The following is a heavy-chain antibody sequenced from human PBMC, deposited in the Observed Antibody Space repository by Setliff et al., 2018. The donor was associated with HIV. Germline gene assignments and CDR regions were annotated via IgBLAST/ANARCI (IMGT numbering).Heavy chain of an antibody. CDR2: IYSSGSI. D-gene: IGHD2-2*01. CDR3: VRVYCSSTTCYDDYYYMDV. V-gene: IGHV4-59*11. J-gene: IGHJ6*03. Sequence: PSETLSLTCTVSGGSISSHCWSWIRQSPGKALEWIGYIYSSGSIIYNPSLKSRVTMSVDTSQNQVSLDLDSFTAADTAVYYGVRVYCSSTTCYDDYYYMDVWGKGSTVTVS. CDR1: GGSISSHC.